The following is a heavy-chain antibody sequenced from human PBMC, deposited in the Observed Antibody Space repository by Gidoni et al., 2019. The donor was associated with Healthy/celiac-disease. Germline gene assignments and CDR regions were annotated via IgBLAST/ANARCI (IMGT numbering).Heavy chain of an antibody. Sequence: QVQLVQSGAEVKKPGASVKVSCKASGYTFSSFAMHWVRQAPGQRLEWMGWINGGNGNTKYSQKFQGRVTISRDTSASTAYMELSSLRSEDTAVYYCASAPNSGEAGGYYYYGMEVWGQGTTVTVSS. D-gene: IGHD5-12*01. V-gene: IGHV1-3*01. CDR3: ASAPNSGEAGGYYYYGMEV. CDR2: INGGNGNT. J-gene: IGHJ6*02. CDR1: GYTFSSFA.